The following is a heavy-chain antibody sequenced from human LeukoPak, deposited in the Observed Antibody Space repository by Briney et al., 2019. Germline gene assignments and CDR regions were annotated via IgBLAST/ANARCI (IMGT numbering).Heavy chain of an antibody. Sequence: GFTXXXYGMXWVRQAPGKGLEWVAVISYDGSNKYYADSVKGRLTISRDNSKNTLYLQMNSLRAEDTAVYYCAKAGKVGPQYYYYGMDVWGQGTTATVSS. V-gene: IGHV3-30*18. D-gene: IGHD1-26*01. CDR3: AKAGKVGPQYYYYGMDV. CDR2: ISYDGSNK. J-gene: IGHJ6*02. CDR1: GFTXXXYG.